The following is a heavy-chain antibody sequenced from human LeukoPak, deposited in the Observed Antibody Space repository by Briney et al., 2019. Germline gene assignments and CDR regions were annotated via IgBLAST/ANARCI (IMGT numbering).Heavy chain of an antibody. J-gene: IGHJ4*02. Sequence: PSETLSLTCAVYGGSFSGYYWSWIRQPPGKGLEWIGELNHSGSTNYNPSLKSRVTISVDTSKNQFSLKLSSVTAADTAVYYCARGQQWLVRYFDYWGQGTLVTVSS. CDR1: GGSFSGYY. CDR2: LNHSGST. D-gene: IGHD6-19*01. CDR3: ARGQQWLVRYFDY. V-gene: IGHV4-34*01.